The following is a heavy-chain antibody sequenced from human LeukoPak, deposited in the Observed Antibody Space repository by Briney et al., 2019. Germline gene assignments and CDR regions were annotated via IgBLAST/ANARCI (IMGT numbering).Heavy chain of an antibody. J-gene: IGHJ4*02. CDR1: GFTFTSST. D-gene: IGHD3-10*01. V-gene: IGHV1-58*02. Sequence: SVKVSCKASGFTFTSSTIQWVRQARGQRLEWIGWIVVGSGNTNYAQKFQERVIITRDMSTTTVYMELSSLRSEDTAVYYCAGTPWFGELTLDYWGQGTPVTVSS. CDR3: AGTPWFGELTLDY. CDR2: IVVGSGNT.